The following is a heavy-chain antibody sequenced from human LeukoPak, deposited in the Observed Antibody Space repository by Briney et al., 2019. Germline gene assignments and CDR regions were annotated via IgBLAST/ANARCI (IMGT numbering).Heavy chain of an antibody. J-gene: IGHJ5*02. CDR1: GGSISSSNW. Sequence: SETLSLACAVSGGSISSSNWWSWVRQPPGKGLEWIGEVYHTGSSNYNPSLKSRVTISVDKSKSQFSLKLSSVTAADTAVYYCARGGTTVAGTFWFDPWGQGTLVTVSS. D-gene: IGHD6-19*01. V-gene: IGHV4-4*02. CDR2: VYHTGSS. CDR3: ARGGTTVAGTFWFDP.